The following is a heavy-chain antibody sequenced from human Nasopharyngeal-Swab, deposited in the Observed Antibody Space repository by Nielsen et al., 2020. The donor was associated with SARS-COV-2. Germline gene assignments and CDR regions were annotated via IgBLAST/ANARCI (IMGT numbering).Heavy chain of an antibody. D-gene: IGHD2-2*01. J-gene: IGHJ3*02. Sequence: GSLRLSCTVSGGSISSSSYYWGWIRQPPGKGLEWIGSIYYSGSTYYNPSLKSRVTISVDTSKNQFSLKLSSVTAADTAVYYCARHGCTSCYGEAFDIWGQGTMVTVSS. V-gene: IGHV4-39*01. CDR3: ARHGCTSCYGEAFDI. CDR2: IYYSGST. CDR1: GGSISSSSYY.